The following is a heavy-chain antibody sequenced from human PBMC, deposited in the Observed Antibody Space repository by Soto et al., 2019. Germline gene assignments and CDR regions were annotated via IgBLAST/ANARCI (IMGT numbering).Heavy chain of an antibody. J-gene: IGHJ5*02. CDR2: ISTYNGNT. CDR3: ARGFRVAATRWWFDP. D-gene: IGHD2-15*01. V-gene: IGHV1-18*01. Sequence: QVQLVLSGAEVKKPGASVKVSCKASGYTFTSYDISWVRQAPGQGLEWMGWISTYNGNTNYAQKLQGRVTMTTDTSTSTAYMELRSLRSDDTAVYYCARGFRVAATRWWFDPWGQGTLVTVSS. CDR1: GYTFTSYD.